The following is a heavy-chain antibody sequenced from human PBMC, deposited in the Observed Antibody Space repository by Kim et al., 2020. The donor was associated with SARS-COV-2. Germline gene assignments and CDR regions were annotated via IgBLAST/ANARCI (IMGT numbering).Heavy chain of an antibody. V-gene: IGHV1-58*01. CDR3: AAGPRGYSSGWYDY. Sequence: SVKVSCKASGFTFTSSAVQWVRQARGQRLEWIGCIVVGSGNTNYAQKFQERVTITRDMSTSTAYMELSSLRSEDTAVYYCAAGPRGYSSGWYDYWGQGTLVTVSS. CDR1: GFTFTSSA. D-gene: IGHD6-19*01. CDR2: IVVGSGNT. J-gene: IGHJ4*02.